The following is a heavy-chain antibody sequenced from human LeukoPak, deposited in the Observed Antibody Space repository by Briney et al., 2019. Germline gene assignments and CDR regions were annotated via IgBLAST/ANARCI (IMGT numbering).Heavy chain of an antibody. D-gene: IGHD6-13*01. J-gene: IGHJ4*02. CDR2: IYYSGRT. CDR3: ARLSTEYSSSWTERATDSFDY. V-gene: IGHV4-59*01. CDR1: GGSISFYY. Sequence: SETLSLTCTVSGGSISFYYWSWIRQPPGKGLEWIGYIYYSGRTNYNPSLKSRVTISVDTSKNQFSLNLTSVTAADTAVYYCARLSTEYSSSWTERATDSFDYWGQGTLVTVSS.